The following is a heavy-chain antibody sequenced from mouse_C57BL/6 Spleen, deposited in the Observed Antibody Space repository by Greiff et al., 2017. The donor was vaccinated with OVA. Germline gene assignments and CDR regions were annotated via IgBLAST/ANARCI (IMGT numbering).Heavy chain of an antibody. V-gene: IGHV1-64*01. CDR1: GYTLTSYW. J-gene: IGHJ2*01. Sequence: QVQLQQPGAELVKPGASVKLSCKASGYTLTSYWMHWVKQRPGQGLEWIGMIHPNSGSTNYNEKFKSKATLTVDKSSSTAYMQLSSLTSEDSAVYYCAREITTVVEYYFDYWGQGTTLTVSS. CDR2: IHPNSGST. CDR3: AREITTVVEYYFDY. D-gene: IGHD1-1*01.